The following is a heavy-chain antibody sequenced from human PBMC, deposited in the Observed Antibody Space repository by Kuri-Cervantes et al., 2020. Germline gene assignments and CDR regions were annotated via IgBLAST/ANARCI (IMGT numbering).Heavy chain of an antibody. J-gene: IGHJ4*02. CDR3: ARDKGRYCSSTSCYEAY. D-gene: IGHD2-2*01. V-gene: IGHV1-2*02. CDR2: INPNSGTT. Sequence: ASVKVSCKASGYTFTSYAMHWVRQAPGQGLEWMGWINPNSGTTKYAQKFQDRVTATTDTSMSTAYMEVRRLRSDDTAVYYCARDKGRYCSSTSCYEAYWGQGTLVTVSS. CDR1: GYTFTSYA.